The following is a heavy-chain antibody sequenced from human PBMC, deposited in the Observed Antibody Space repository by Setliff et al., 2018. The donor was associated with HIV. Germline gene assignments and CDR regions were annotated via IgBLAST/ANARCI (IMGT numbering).Heavy chain of an antibody. CDR2: INCNSGGT. D-gene: IGHD4-17*01. Sequence: ASVKVSCKSSGYTFTGSFMHWVRQAPGQGLEWMGWINCNSGGTYYAQNFQGRLTMTRDTSRSTVYMELSSLRSEDTAVYYCARGQASNDYGVSFWGQGTMVT. V-gene: IGHV1-2*02. J-gene: IGHJ3*01. CDR1: GYTFTGSF. CDR3: ARGQASNDYGVSF.